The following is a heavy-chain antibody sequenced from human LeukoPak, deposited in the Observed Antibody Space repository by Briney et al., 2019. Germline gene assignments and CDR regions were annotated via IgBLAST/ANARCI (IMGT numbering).Heavy chain of an antibody. D-gene: IGHD2-15*01. V-gene: IGHV3-33*01. Sequence: GRSLRLSCAASGFTFSSYAMHWVRQAPGKGLEWVAVIWYDGSNKYYADSVKGRFTISRDNAKNSLYLQMNSLRAEDTAIFYCARAPVVAATLVRGAFDIWGQGTMVTVSS. CDR1: GFTFSSYA. CDR2: IWYDGSNK. J-gene: IGHJ3*02. CDR3: ARAPVVAATLVRGAFDI.